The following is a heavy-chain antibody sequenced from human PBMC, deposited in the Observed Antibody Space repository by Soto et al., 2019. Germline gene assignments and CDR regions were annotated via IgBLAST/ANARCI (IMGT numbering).Heavy chain of an antibody. V-gene: IGHV4-34*01. CDR1: GGSFSGYY. D-gene: IGHD6-13*01. CDR2: INHSGST. Sequence: QVQLQQWGAGLLKPSETLSLTCAVYGGSFSGYYWSWIRQPPGKGLEWIGEINHSGSTNYNPSLKSRVTISVDTSKNQFSLKLSSVTAADTAVYYCERAAQLFYYYYYGMDVWGQGTTVTVSS. CDR3: ERAAQLFYYYYYGMDV. J-gene: IGHJ6*02.